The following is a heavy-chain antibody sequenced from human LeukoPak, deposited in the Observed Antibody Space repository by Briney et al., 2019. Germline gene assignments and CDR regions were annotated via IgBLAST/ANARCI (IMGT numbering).Heavy chain of an antibody. CDR3: GSPPGPKDY. CDR1: GASITRRY. Sequence: PSETLSLTCTVSGASITRRYWSWIRQPPGKGLEWIGYINYSGNTNYNPSLKSRVTISVDTSKNQFSLKLSSVTAADTAVYYCGSPPGPKDYWGQGTLVTVSS. V-gene: IGHV4-59*11. D-gene: IGHD3-10*01. J-gene: IGHJ4*02. CDR2: INYSGNT.